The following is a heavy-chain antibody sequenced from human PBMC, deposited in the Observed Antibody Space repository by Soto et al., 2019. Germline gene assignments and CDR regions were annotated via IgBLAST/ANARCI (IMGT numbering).Heavy chain of an antibody. CDR1: GYTFTGYY. D-gene: IGHD2-8*01. CDR3: ARDTSYCTNGVCYGYYYGMDV. V-gene: IGHV1-2*02. CDR2: INPNSGGT. Sequence: GASVKVSCKASGYTFTGYYMHWVRQAPGQGLEWMGWINPNSGGTNYAQKFQGRVTMTRDTSISTAYMELSRLRSDDTAVYYCARDTSYCTNGVCYGYYYGMDVWGQGTTVTVS. J-gene: IGHJ6*01.